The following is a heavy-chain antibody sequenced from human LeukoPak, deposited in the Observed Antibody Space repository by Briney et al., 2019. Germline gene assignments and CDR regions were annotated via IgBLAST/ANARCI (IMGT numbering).Heavy chain of an antibody. CDR2: ISGSGVNT. J-gene: IGHJ4*02. CDR3: AKVGEYYDFWSGYSDY. CDR1: GFTFSSYA. Sequence: GGSLRLSCAASGFTFSSYAMSWVRQAPGKGLEWVSAISGSGVNTYYADSVKGRFTVSRDNSQNTLYLQMNSLRAEDTAVYYCAKVGEYYDFWSGYSDYWGQGTLVTVSS. D-gene: IGHD3-3*01. V-gene: IGHV3-23*01.